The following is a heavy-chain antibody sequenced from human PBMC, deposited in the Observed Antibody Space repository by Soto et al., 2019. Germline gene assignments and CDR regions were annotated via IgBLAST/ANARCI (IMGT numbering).Heavy chain of an antibody. V-gene: IGHV4-4*02. CDR1: GSSISSDYW. D-gene: IGHD3-9*01. Sequence: SETLSLTCAFSGSSISSDYWWCWIRQSPGKGLEWIGEVHYSGTTNYNPSLKSRLVISQDKSKNQFSLILNSVTAADTAIYYCTRDVLKSLDYWGQGTLVTVS. J-gene: IGHJ4*02. CDR3: TRDVLKSLDY. CDR2: VHYSGTT.